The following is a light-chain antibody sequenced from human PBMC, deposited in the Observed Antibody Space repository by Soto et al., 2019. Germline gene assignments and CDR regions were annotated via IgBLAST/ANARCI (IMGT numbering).Light chain of an antibody. V-gene: IGLV2-14*03. CDR3: SSYAISNTRV. CDR1: SSDVGGYNS. CDR2: DVS. J-gene: IGLJ2*01. Sequence: QSALTQPASVSGSPGQTITISCTGTSSDVGGYNSVSWYQQYPGKAPQLLIYDVSYRPSGISSRFSGSKSGNTASLTVSGLQADDEADYYCSSYAISNTRVFGGGTKPTVL.